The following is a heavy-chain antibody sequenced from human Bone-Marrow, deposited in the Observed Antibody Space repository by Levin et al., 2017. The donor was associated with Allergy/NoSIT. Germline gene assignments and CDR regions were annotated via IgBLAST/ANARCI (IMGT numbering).Heavy chain of an antibody. CDR3: ARPIYINTWRAEYFHY. Sequence: PGGSLRLSCKGSGYSFSTYWIGWVRQIPGKGLEWMGIIYPGDSNARYSPSFQGQVTISVDKSVSTAYLQWSSLKASDTAMYYCARPIYINTWRAEYFHYWGQGTLVTVSS. CDR1: GYSFSTYW. J-gene: IGHJ1*01. V-gene: IGHV5-51*01. D-gene: IGHD2-2*02. CDR2: IYPGDSNA.